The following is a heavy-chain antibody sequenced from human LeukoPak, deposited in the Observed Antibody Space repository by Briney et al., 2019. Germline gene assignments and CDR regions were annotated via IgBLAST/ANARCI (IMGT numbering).Heavy chain of an antibody. CDR2: INPSGGST. V-gene: IGHV1-46*01. CDR1: GYTFTSYY. CDR3: ARGVSSSWYGYYYYGMDV. Sequence: ASVKVSCKASGYTFTSYYMHWVRQAPGQGLEWMGIINPSGGSTSYAQKFQGRVTMTRDTSTSTVYMELSSPRSEDTAVYYCARGVSSSWYGYYYYGMDVWGQGTTVTVSS. J-gene: IGHJ6*02. D-gene: IGHD6-13*01.